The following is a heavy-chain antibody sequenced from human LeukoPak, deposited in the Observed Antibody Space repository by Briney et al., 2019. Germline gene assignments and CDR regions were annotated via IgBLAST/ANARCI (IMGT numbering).Heavy chain of an antibody. V-gene: IGHV3-15*07. CDR1: GFTFSNAW. Sequence: GGSLGLSCAASGFTFSNAWMNWVRQAPGKGLEWVGRIKSKTDGGTTDYAAPVKGRFTISRDDSKNTLYLQMNSLKTEDTAVYYCSTTYYYDSSEGYWGQGTLVTVSS. CDR3: STTYYYDSSEGY. CDR2: IKSKTDGGTT. J-gene: IGHJ4*02. D-gene: IGHD3-22*01.